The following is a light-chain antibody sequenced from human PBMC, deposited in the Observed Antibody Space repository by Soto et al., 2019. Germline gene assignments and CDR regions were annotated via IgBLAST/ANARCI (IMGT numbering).Light chain of an antibody. V-gene: IGKV1-9*01. CDR2: AAS. J-gene: IGKJ3*01. CDR1: EDISSY. Sequence: IQLTQSPSSLSASVGDRVTISCRASEDISSYLAWYQVQPGKAPKLLVYAASTLQRGVPSRFSGSGFGTDFTLTISSLQPEDIATYYCQQLNSYPPFTFGPGTRVDIK. CDR3: QQLNSYPPFT.